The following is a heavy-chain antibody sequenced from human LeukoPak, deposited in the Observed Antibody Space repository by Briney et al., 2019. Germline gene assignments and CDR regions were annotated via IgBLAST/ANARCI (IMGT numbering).Heavy chain of an antibody. D-gene: IGHD3-22*01. J-gene: IGHJ4*02. CDR2: FDPEDGET. CDR1: EYTLTELS. Sequence: ASVKVSCKVSEYTLTELSVHWVRQAPGKGLEWMGYFDPEDGETIYALKFQGRVTMSEDTSTDTAYMELSSLRSEDTAVYYCARDLTHRRNYDNSGYQIVPAFWGQGTLVTVSS. V-gene: IGHV1-24*01. CDR3: ARDLTHRRNYDNSGYQIVPAF.